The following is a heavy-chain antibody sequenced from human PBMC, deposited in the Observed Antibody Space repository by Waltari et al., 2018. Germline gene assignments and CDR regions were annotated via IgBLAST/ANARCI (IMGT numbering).Heavy chain of an antibody. V-gene: IGHV2-5*01. J-gene: IGHJ4*02. CDR2: IYWNDDK. D-gene: IGHD6-13*01. CDR3: AHRGRYSSSWYVAPFDY. CDR1: GFSLSTSGVG. Sequence: QITLKESGPTLVKPTQTLTLTCTFSGFSLSTSGVGVGWIRQPPGKALEWLALIYWNDDKRYSPSLKSRLTITKDTSKNQVVLTMTNMDPVDTATYYCAHRGRYSSSWYVAPFDYWGQGTLVTVSS.